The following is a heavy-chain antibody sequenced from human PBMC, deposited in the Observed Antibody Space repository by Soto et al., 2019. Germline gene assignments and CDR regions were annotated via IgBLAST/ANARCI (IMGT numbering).Heavy chain of an antibody. CDR2: VYHNGTS. D-gene: IGHD2-15*01. CDR3: ARDLDRYCSVTSCHAMDV. CDR1: GGSIRSTNW. V-gene: IGHV4-4*02. Sequence: ETLSLTCVVSGGSIRSTNWWAWVRQTPGKGLEWIGEVYHNGTSNYNPSLKGRATISVDRSKDQVSLGLNSVIDADTAVYYCARDLDRYCSVTSCHAMDVWGQGTPVTVSS. J-gene: IGHJ6*02.